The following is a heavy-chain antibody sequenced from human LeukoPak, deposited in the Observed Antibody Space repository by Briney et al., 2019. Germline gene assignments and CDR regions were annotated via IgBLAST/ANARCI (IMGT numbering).Heavy chain of an antibody. V-gene: IGHV4-61*08. Sequence: KPSQTLSLTCTVSGGSISSGGYYWSWIRQPPGKGLEWIGYIYYSGSTNYNPSLKSRVTISVDTSKNQFSLKLSSVTAADTAVYYCARAGYCSGGSCSRIGAGDAFDIWGQGTMVTVSS. CDR1: GGSISSGGYY. CDR3: ARAGYCSGGSCSRIGAGDAFDI. CDR2: IYYSGST. D-gene: IGHD2-15*01. J-gene: IGHJ3*02.